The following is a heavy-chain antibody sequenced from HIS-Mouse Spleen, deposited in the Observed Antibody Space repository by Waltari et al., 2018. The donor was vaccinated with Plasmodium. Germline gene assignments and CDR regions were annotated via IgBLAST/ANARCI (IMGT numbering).Heavy chain of an antibody. CDR1: GFTFSSYG. CDR2: ISYAGSNK. J-gene: IGHJ4*02. D-gene: IGHD7-27*01. Sequence: QVQLVESGGGVVQPGRSLRLSCAASGFTFSSYGMPWVRQAPGKGLEWVAFISYAGSNKYYADSVKGRFTISRDNSKNTLYLQMNSLRAEDTAVYYCATSGLTGGTYYFDYWGQGTLVTVSS. V-gene: IGHV3-30*03. CDR3: ATSGLTGGTYYFDY.